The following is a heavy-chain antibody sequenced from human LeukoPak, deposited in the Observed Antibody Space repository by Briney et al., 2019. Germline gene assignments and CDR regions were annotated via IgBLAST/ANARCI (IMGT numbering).Heavy chain of an antibody. CDR2: INYSGST. V-gene: IGHV4-59*01. Sequence: PSETLSLTCTVSGGSISSYYWSWFRQPPGKGLEWIAYINYSGSTNYNPSLKSRVTISVDTSKNQFSLKLSSVTAADTAVHYCARASVMTPACFDYWGQGTLVTVSS. J-gene: IGHJ4*02. CDR3: ARASVMTPACFDY. CDR1: GGSISSYY.